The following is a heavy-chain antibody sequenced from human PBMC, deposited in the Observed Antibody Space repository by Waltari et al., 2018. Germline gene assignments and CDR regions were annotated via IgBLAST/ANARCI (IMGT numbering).Heavy chain of an antibody. CDR1: GGSFSGYY. CDR2: INHSGST. J-gene: IGHJ6*03. V-gene: IGHV4-34*01. D-gene: IGHD6-19*01. CDR3: VAGDYYYYYMDV. Sequence: QVQLQQWGAGLLKPSETLSLTCAVYGGSFSGYYWSWIRQPPGKGLEWIGEINHSGSTNYNPSLKSRVTISVDTSKNQFSLKLSSVTAADTAVYYAVAGDYYYYYMDVWGKGTTVTVSS.